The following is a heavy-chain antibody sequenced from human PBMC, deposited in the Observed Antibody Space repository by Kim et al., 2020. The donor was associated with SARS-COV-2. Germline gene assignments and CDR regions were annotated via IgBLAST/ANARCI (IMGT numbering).Heavy chain of an antibody. Sequence: RSYAASVKGRFTISRDNAKNTLYQQTDSRRAEATAVYYCAKGGATVFDYWGQGTLVTVSS. D-gene: IGHD4-17*01. V-gene: IGHV3-74*01. CDR2: R. J-gene: IGHJ4*02. CDR3: AKGGATVFDY.